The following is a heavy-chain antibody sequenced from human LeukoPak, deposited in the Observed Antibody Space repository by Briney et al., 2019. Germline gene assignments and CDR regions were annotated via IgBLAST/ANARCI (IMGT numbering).Heavy chain of an antibody. Sequence: GGSLRLSCAASGFTFSSYAMHWVRQAPGKGLEWVAVISYDGSNKYYADSVKGRFTISRANSKNTLYLQMNSLRAEDTAVYYCAREFPAAGTAFDYWGQGTLVTVSS. V-gene: IGHV3-30*04. CDR3: AREFPAAGTAFDY. D-gene: IGHD6-13*01. CDR2: ISYDGSNK. CDR1: GFTFSSYA. J-gene: IGHJ4*02.